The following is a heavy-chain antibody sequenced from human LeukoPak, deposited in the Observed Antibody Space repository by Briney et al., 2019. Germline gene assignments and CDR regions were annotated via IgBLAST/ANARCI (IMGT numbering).Heavy chain of an antibody. V-gene: IGHV1-69*01. CDR3: ARGEVGYCSSTSCYDWFDP. J-gene: IGHJ5*02. CDR1: EGTFSSYA. CDR2: IIPIFGTA. D-gene: IGHD2-2*01. Sequence: GSSVKVSCKASEGTFSSYAISWVRQAPGQGLEWMGGIIPIFGTANYAQKFQGRVTITADESTSTAYMELSSLRSEDTAVYYCARGEVGYCSSTSCYDWFDPWGQGTLVTVSS.